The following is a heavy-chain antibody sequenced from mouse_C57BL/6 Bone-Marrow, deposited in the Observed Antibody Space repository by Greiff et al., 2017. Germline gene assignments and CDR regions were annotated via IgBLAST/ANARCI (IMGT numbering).Heavy chain of an antibody. V-gene: IGHV1-87*01. CDR3: ACLDYYGSSYLFAY. D-gene: IGHD1-1*01. CDR1: GYTFTSYW. J-gene: IGHJ3*01. CDR2: IYPGNGDT. Sequence: QVQLQQSGAELVRPGSSVKLSCKASGYTFTSYWMPWVKQRPGQGLEWIGAIYPGNGDTSYNQKFKGKATLTADKSSSTAYMQLSSLTSEDSAVYYCACLDYYGSSYLFAYWGQGTLVTVSA.